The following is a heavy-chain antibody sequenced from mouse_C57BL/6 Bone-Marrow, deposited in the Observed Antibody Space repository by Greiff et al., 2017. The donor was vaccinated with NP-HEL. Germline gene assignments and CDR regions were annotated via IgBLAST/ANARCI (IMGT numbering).Heavy chain of an antibody. Sequence: VQVVESGPGLVQPSQSLSITCTASGFSLTSYGVHWVRQSPGKGLEWLGVIWSGGSTDYNAAFISRLSISKDNAKSQVFFKMNSLQADDTAIYYCARNWDGLYFDYWGQGTTLTVSS. CDR3: ARNWDGLYFDY. D-gene: IGHD4-1*01. V-gene: IGHV2-2*01. CDR2: IWSGGST. CDR1: GFSLTSYG. J-gene: IGHJ2*01.